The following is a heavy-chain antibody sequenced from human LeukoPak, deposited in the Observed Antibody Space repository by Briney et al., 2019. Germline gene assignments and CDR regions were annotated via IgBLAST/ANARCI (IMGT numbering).Heavy chain of an antibody. V-gene: IGHV4-39*01. Sequence: SEPESLICTVSVDFISSSNYYCGPVRQAPARVLEWFERIYYRGSTYYNPTLQSRVPKSVDTSKNQSSLKLSSVTAAETAVYYCARHMADHGALDAFDIWGEGTMVTLPS. CDR3: ARHMADHGALDAFDI. J-gene: IGHJ3*02. D-gene: IGHD4-17*01. CDR1: VDFISSSNYY. CDR2: IYYRGST.